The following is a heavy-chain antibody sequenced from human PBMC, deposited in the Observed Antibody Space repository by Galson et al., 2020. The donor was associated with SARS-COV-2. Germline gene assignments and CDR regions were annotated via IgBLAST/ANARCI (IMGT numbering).Heavy chain of an antibody. V-gene: IGHV4-30-2*06. CDR3: ARDSYGSGSYYHWFDP. Sequence: SETLSLTCVVSGGSISSGAYNWVWNRQSPGKGPEWLGYISHRGSTYYKPSLRGRVTMSVDGSKNQFSLKLSPVTAADTAVYYCARDSYGSGSYYHWFDPWGQGTLVTVSS. CDR1: GGSISSGAYN. CDR2: ISHRGST. D-gene: IGHD3-10*01. J-gene: IGHJ5*02.